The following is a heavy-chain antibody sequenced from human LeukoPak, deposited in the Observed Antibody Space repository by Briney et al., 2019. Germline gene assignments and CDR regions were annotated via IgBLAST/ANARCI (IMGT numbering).Heavy chain of an antibody. CDR1: GGSFSDYY. CDR2: IYYSGST. Sequence: PSETLSLTCAVYGGSFSDYYWSWIRQPPGKGLEWIGYIYYSGSTYYNPSLKSRVTISVDTSKNQFSLKLSSVTAADTAVYYCARDREDCSSTSCLPRFDYWGQGTLVTVSS. CDR3: ARDREDCSSTSCLPRFDY. D-gene: IGHD2-2*01. V-gene: IGHV4-30-4*08. J-gene: IGHJ4*02.